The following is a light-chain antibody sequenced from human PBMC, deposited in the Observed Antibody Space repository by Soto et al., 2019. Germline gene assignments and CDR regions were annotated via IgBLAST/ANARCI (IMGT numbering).Light chain of an antibody. CDR3: AAWDDSLNGVV. V-gene: IGLV1-44*01. CDR2: TNN. Sequence: QSVLTQPPSASGTPGQGVTISCSGSSSNIGSNTVNWYQQLPGTAPKLLIYTNNQRPSGVPDRFSGSKSGTSASLATSGLQSEDDADYYCAAWDDSLNGVVFGGGTQLTVL. CDR1: SSNIGSNT. J-gene: IGLJ2*01.